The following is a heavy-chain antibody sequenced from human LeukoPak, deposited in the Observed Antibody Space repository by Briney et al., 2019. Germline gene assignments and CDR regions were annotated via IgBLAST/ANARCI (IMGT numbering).Heavy chain of an antibody. J-gene: IGHJ6*04. CDR1: GYSFTSYW. Sequence: GESLQISCKGSGYSFTSYWIGWVRQLPGKGLEWMGIIYPGDSDTRYSPSFQGQVTISADKSISTAYLQWSSLKASDTAMYYCARSASSDGYNYISGMDVWGKGTTVTVSS. CDR3: ARSASSDGYNYISGMDV. V-gene: IGHV5-51*01. CDR2: IYPGDSDT. D-gene: IGHD5-24*01.